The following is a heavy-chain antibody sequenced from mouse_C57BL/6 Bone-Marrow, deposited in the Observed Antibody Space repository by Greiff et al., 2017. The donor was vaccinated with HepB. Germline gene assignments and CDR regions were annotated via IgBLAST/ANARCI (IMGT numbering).Heavy chain of an antibody. CDR2: IDPETGGT. V-gene: IGHV1-15*01. D-gene: IGHD1-1*01. Sequence: QVQLKESGAELVRPGASVTLSCKASGYTFTDYEMHWVKQTPVHGLEWIGAIDPETGGTAYNQKFKGKAILTADKSSSTAYMELRSLTSEDSAVYYCTTIYYYGSSYYFDYWGQGTTLTVSS. CDR1: GYTFTDYE. CDR3: TTIYYYGSSYYFDY. J-gene: IGHJ2*01.